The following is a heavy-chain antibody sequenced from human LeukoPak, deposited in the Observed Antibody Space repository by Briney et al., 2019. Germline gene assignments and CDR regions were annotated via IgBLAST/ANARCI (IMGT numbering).Heavy chain of an antibody. CDR2: IIPIFGTA. V-gene: IGHV1-69*06. D-gene: IGHD2-8*01. J-gene: IGHJ6*03. CDR1: GGTFSSYA. CDR3: AADRMVARDYYYYYYMDV. Sequence: SVKVSCKASGGTFSSYAISWVRQAPGQGLEWMGGIIPIFGTANYAQKFQGRVTITADKSTSTAYMELSSLRSEDTAVYYCAADRMVARDYYYYYYMDVWGKGTTVTISS.